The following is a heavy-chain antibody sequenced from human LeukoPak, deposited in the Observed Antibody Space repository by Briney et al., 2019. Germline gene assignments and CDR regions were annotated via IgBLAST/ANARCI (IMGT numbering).Heavy chain of an antibody. CDR2: ISAYNGNT. V-gene: IGHV1-18*01. D-gene: IGHD6-13*01. J-gene: IGHJ4*02. Sequence: ASEKVSCKASGYTFTSYGISWVRQAPGQGLEWMGWISAYNGNTNYAQKLQGRVAMTTDTSTSTAYMELRSLRSGDTAVYYCARYSSSWYFLFDYWGQGTLVTVSS. CDR1: GYTFTSYG. CDR3: ARYSSSWYFLFDY.